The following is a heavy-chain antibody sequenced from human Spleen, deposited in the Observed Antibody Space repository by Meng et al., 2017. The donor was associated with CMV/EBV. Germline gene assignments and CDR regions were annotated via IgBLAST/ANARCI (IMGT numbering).Heavy chain of an antibody. J-gene: IGHJ6*02. Sequence: SETLSLTCSVSGGSVNSGGYYWGWIRQPPGKGLEWIGSMYYSGSTYYNPSLKSRVTISVDTSKNQFSLKLRSVTAADTAVYYCARDWGYCSSTSCSTYYYYGMDVWGQGTTVTVSS. CDR3: ARDWGYCSSTSCSTYYYYGMDV. CDR2: MYYSGST. CDR1: GGSVNSGGYY. D-gene: IGHD2-2*01. V-gene: IGHV4-39*07.